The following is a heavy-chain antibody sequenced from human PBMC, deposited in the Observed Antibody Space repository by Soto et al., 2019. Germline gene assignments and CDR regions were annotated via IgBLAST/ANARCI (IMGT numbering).Heavy chain of an antibody. J-gene: IGHJ4*02. Sequence: EVQLVESGGGLVQPGGSLRLSCAASGFTFSSYWMSWVRQAPGKGLEGVDNIKQDGSEKYYVGSVKGRFTISRDNAMHSLYLQMKRLSAEAPPVYYCARDKIFDYWGQGTLVTVSS. CDR3: ARDKIFDY. V-gene: IGHV3-7*01. CDR2: IKQDGSEK. CDR1: GFTFSSYW.